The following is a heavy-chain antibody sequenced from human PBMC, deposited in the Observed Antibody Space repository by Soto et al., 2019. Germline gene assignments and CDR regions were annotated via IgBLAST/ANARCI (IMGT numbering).Heavy chain of an antibody. V-gene: IGHV3-33*01. CDR1: GFTFSSYG. Sequence: GGSLRLSCAASGFTFSSYGMHWVRQAPGKGLEWVAVIWYDGSNKYYADSVKGRFTISRDNSKNTLYLQMNSLRAEDTAVYYCAGGIAVAGYYYYGMDVWGQGTTVTVSS. CDR2: IWYDGSNK. CDR3: AGGIAVAGYYYYGMDV. D-gene: IGHD6-19*01. J-gene: IGHJ6*02.